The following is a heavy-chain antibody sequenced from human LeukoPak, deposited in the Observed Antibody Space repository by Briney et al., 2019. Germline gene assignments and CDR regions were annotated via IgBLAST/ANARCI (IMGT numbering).Heavy chain of an antibody. D-gene: IGHD3-22*01. CDR1: GYSISSGYY. J-gene: IGHJ4*02. V-gene: IGHV4-38-2*02. Sequence: SETLSLTCTVSGYSISSGYYWGWIRQPPGKGLEWIGSIYHSGSTYYNPSLKSRVTISVDTSKNQFSLKLSSVTAADTAVYYCARDFYYYDSSGYYYVAYFDYWGQGTLVTVSS. CDR2: IYHSGST. CDR3: ARDFYYYDSSGYYYVAYFDY.